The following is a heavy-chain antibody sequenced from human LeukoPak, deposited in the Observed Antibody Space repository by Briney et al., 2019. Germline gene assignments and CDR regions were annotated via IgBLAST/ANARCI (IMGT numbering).Heavy chain of an antibody. D-gene: IGHD6-13*01. V-gene: IGHV4-39*07. CDR1: GGSISSSSYY. Sequence: PSETLSLTCTVSGGSISSSSYYWGWLRHPPGKGLEWLGSIYYSGSPYYNPSLKMRVTISVDTSKNQFSLKLSSVTAADTAVYYCAREIGSSWYYFDYWGQGTLVTVSS. CDR3: AREIGSSWYYFDY. J-gene: IGHJ4*02. CDR2: IYYSGSP.